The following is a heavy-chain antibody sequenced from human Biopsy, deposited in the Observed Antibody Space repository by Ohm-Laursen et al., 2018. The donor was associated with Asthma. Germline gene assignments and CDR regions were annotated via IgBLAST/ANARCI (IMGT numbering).Heavy chain of an antibody. CDR3: ARDSLGISGTIYWYDW. V-gene: IGHV3-23*01. D-gene: IGHD1-7*01. Sequence: SLRLSCAASGFNFGNYAMAWVRQAPGKGLEWVSTISGSSIIIHYGGSVKGRFTISRDNSKNTLYLQMNSLTPDDTAVYFCARDSLGISGTIYWYDWWGQGTLVTVSS. CDR2: ISGSSIII. CDR1: GFNFGNYA. J-gene: IGHJ4*02.